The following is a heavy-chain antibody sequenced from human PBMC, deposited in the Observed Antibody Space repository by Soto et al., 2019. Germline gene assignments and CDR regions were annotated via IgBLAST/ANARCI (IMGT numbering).Heavy chain of an antibody. V-gene: IGHV1-46*01. Sequence: AAVKVSCKASGYTFTRYTMHWVRQAPGQGLEWMAMINPSGGSTYYVQTFEGRVTLTRDTSTSTVYMELSSLRSEDTAVYYCARMKGGGSEYFFDYWGQGTLVTVSS. CDR3: ARMKGGGSEYFFDY. D-gene: IGHD2-15*01. CDR2: INPSGGST. J-gene: IGHJ4*02. CDR1: GYTFTRYT.